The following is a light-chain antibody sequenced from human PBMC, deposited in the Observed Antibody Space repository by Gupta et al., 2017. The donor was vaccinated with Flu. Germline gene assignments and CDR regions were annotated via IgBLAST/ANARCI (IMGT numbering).Light chain of an antibody. J-gene: IGLJ2*01. CDR1: SLRSYY. CDR2: GKN. V-gene: IGLV3-19*01. Sequence: SSELTQDPAVSVALGQTVRITCQGDSLRSYYASWYQQKPGQAPVLVIYGKNNRPSGIPDRFSGSSSGNTASLTITXAXAEGEAXYYCNSRDSSGNHPVVFGGGTKLTVL. CDR3: NSRDSSGNHPVV.